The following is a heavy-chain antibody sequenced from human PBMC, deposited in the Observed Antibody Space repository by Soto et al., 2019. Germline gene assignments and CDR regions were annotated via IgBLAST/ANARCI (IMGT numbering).Heavy chain of an antibody. J-gene: IGHJ1*01. CDR1: GFTFSSYG. CDR3: AREGNRFQH. D-gene: IGHD3-10*01. Sequence: GGSLRLSCAASGFTFSSYGMHWVRQAPGKGLEWVAVISYDGSNKYYADSVKGRFTISRDNAKNSLYLQMNSLRAEDTAVYYCAREGNRFQHWGQGTLVTVSS. V-gene: IGHV3-30*03. CDR2: ISYDGSNK.